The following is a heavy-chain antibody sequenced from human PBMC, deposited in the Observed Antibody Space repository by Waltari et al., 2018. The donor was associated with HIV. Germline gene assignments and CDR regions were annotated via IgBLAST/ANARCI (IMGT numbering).Heavy chain of an antibody. CDR1: GFTVSSYA. V-gene: IGHV3-23*01. CDR3: AKDLSSISMIIPRSYFDY. CDR2: ISNIGGST. D-gene: IGHD3-22*01. Sequence: EVQLLESGGGVVQPGGSLRLSCAATGFTVSSYAMSWVRQAPGKGLEWVSAISNIGGSTYYADSVKGRFSISRDNSKNTLYLQMNSLRDEDTAVYYCAKDLSSISMIIPRSYFDYWGQGTLVTVSS. J-gene: IGHJ4*02.